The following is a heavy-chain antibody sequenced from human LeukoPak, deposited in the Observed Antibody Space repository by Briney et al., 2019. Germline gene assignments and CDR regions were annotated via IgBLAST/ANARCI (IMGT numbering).Heavy chain of an antibody. CDR1: GFTFSSYG. Sequence: QPGGTLRLSCAASGFTFSSYGMHRVRQAPGKGLEWVAFIRYDGSNKYYADSVKGRFTISRDNSKNTLYLQMNSLRAEDTAVYYCAKGPAAGTGYYFDYWGQGTLVTVSS. D-gene: IGHD6-13*01. V-gene: IGHV3-30*02. CDR2: IRYDGSNK. CDR3: AKGPAAGTGYYFDY. J-gene: IGHJ4*02.